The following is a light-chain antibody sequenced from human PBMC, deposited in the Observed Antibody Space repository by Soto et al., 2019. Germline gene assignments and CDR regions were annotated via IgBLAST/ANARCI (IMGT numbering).Light chain of an antibody. Sequence: EIVMTQSPATLSVSPGERATLSCRASQNIRTNLAWYQQKPGQPPRLLIYDASTRAAGIPARFIGSGSGTDFTLTISRLEPEDFAVYYCQHYVSPPITFGQGTRLEIK. CDR2: DAS. J-gene: IGKJ5*01. CDR1: QNIRTN. CDR3: QHYVSPPIT. V-gene: IGKV3-15*01.